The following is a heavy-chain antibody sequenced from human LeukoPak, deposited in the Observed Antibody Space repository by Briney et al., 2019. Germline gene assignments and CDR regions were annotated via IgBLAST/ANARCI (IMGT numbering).Heavy chain of an antibody. CDR1: GGTFSSFT. V-gene: IGHV1-69*13. CDR3: ARGIARDPDAFDI. J-gene: IGHJ3*02. Sequence: ASVKVSCKASGGTFSSFTISWVRQAPGQGLEWMGGIIAVFGSANYAQKFQGRVTITADESTSTAYMELRSLRSDDTAVYYCARGIARDPDAFDIWGQGTMVTVSS. D-gene: IGHD2-15*01. CDR2: IIAVFGSA.